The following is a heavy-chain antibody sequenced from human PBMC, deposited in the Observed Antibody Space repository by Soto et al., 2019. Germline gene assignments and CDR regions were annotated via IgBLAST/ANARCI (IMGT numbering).Heavy chain of an antibody. J-gene: IGHJ4*02. V-gene: IGHV3-33*01. CDR3: ARGSNVWYSDY. CDR1: GFSFSGYG. Sequence: QVQLVESGGGVGQPGRSLRLSCAASGFSFSGYGMHWVRQAPGKGLEWVAVIWYDGNNKYYADSVKGRFTISRDNSRHTLYLQMNSLRAEDTAVYYCARGSNVWYSDYWGQGTLVTVSS. CDR2: IWYDGNNK.